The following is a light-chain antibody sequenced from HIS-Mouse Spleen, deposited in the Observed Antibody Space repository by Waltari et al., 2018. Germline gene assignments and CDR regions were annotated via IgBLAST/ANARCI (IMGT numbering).Light chain of an antibody. CDR2: EVS. CDR3: SSYAGSNNWV. V-gene: IGLV2-8*01. CDR1: SRDVGGYNS. Sequence: QSALTQPPSASGSPGQSVTLSCPGTSRDVGGYNSVSGYQQHPGKAPKRMIYEVSKRPSGVPDRFSGSKSGNTASLTVSGLQAEDEADYYCSSYAGSNNWVFGGGTKLTVL. J-gene: IGLJ2*01.